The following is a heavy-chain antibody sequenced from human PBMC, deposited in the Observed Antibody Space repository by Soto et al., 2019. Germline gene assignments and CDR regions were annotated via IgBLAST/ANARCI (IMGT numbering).Heavy chain of an antibody. J-gene: IGHJ4*02. CDR1: GFTFGNAW. V-gene: IGHV3-15*01. CDR3: TTDYDLDCGGDCYSFY. Sequence: VGSLRLSCAASGFTFGNAWMSWVRQAPGKGLEWVGRIKSKTDGGTTDYAAPVKGRFTISRDDSKNTLYLQMNSLKTEDTAVYYCTTDYDLDCGGDCYSFYWGQGTLVTVSS. CDR2: IKSKTDGGTT. D-gene: IGHD2-21*02.